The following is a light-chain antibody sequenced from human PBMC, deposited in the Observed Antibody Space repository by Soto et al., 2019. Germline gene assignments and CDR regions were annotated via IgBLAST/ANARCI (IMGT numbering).Light chain of an antibody. CDR2: KAS. V-gene: IGKV1-5*03. CDR3: QQYNSYTIT. J-gene: IGKJ5*01. CDR1: QSISSW. Sequence: DIQMTQYPSTLSASVGDRVTITCRASQSISSWLAWYQQKPGKAPKLLIYKASSLESGVPSRFSGSGSGTEFTLTISSLQPDDFATYYCQQYNSYTITFGQGTRLE.